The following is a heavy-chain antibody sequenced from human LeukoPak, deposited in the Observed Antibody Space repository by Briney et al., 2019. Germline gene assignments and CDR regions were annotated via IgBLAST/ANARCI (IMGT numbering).Heavy chain of an antibody. J-gene: IGHJ4*02. CDR3: ARGSGWLVHY. CDR1: GFSFSSFW. CDR2: IKQDGSEK. D-gene: IGHD5-24*01. V-gene: IGHV3-7*01. Sequence: PGGSLRLSCAVSGFSFSSFWMNWVRQAPGKGLEWVANIKQDGSEKYYVDSVKGRFTISRDNAKKSIYLEMNSLRAEDTAVYYCARGSGWLVHYWGQGTLVTISS.